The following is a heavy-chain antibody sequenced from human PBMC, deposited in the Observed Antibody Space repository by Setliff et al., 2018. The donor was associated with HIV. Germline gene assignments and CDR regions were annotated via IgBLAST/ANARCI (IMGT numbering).Heavy chain of an antibody. D-gene: IGHD4-4*01. CDR1: GFTFSSYA. CDR2: ISWNSDSI. CDR3: VRDITTCWDV. J-gene: IGHJ6*02. V-gene: IGHV3-9*01. Sequence: GGSLRLSCAASGFTFSSYAMSWVRQAPGKGLEWVSGISWNSDSIDYADSVKGRFTISRDNAKNSLYLQMNSLRAEDTAVYYCVRDITTCWDVWGQGTTVTVSS.